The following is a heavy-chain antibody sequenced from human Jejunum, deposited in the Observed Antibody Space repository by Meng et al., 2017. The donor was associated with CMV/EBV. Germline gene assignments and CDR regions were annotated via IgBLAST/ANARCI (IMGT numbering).Heavy chain of an antibody. D-gene: IGHD3-10*01. CDR1: GFPFSDHY. CDR2: IKNKANSYIP. J-gene: IGHJ4*02. Sequence: ASGFPFSDHYMDWFRQAPGKGLEWVARIKNKANSYIPEYAASVRDRFTISRDDPKTSLFLQMSSLKAEDTAMYYCGRDSMKGGGFDYWGQGALVTVSS. V-gene: IGHV3-72*01. CDR3: GRDSMKGGGFDY.